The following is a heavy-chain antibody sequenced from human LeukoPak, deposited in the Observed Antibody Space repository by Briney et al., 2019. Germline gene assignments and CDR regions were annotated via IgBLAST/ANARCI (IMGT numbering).Heavy chain of an antibody. V-gene: IGHV1-2*02. Sequence: ASVTVTCKASGYTFTGYYRHWVRQAPGQGLEWMGWINPNSGGTNYAQKFQGRVTMTRDTSISTAYMELSRLRSDDTAVYYCARARYCSGGSCYFEYWGQGTLVTVSS. CDR1: GYTFTGYY. CDR3: ARARYCSGGSCYFEY. D-gene: IGHD2-15*01. CDR2: INPNSGGT. J-gene: IGHJ4*02.